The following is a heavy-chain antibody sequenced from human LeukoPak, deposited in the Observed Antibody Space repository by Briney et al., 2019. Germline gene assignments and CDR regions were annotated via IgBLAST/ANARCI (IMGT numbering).Heavy chain of an antibody. CDR3: AKDRMADY. J-gene: IGHJ4*02. Sequence: PGGSLRLSCAASGFTFSSYGMHWVRQAPGKGLEWVAVISYDGSNKYYADSVKGRFTISRDNSKNTLYLQMNNLRAEDTAVYYCAKDRMADYWGQGTLVTVSS. D-gene: IGHD2-8*01. CDR1: GFTFSSYG. CDR2: ISYDGSNK. V-gene: IGHV3-30*18.